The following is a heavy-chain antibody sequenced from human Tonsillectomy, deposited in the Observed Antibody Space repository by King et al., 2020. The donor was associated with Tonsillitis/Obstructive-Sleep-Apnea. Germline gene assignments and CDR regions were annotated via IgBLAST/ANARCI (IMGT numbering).Heavy chain of an antibody. V-gene: IGHV4-39*01. Sequence: QLQESGPGLVKPSETLSLTCTVSGGSISSSSYYWGWIRQPPGKGLEWIVSIYYSGSTYYNPSLKSRVTISVDTSKNQFSLKLSSVTAAYTAVYYCARTTGYSSGGYFDYWGQGTLVTVSS. CDR2: IYYSGST. J-gene: IGHJ4*02. CDR1: GGSISSSSYY. CDR3: ARTTGYSSGGYFDY. D-gene: IGHD6-19*01.